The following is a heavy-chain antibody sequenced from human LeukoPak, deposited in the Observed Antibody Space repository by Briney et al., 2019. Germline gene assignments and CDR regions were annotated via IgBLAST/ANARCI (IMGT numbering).Heavy chain of an antibody. D-gene: IGHD3-22*01. J-gene: IGHJ3*02. V-gene: IGHV3-11*04. Sequence: GGSLRLSCAASGFTFSDYYMSWIRQAPGKGLEWVSSIGSSGSSSGTLIYYADSVKGRFTISRDNAKNSLYLQMNSLRAEDTAVYYCARDKDDYYDSSGYRDAFDIWGQGTMVTVSS. CDR3: ARDKDDYYDSSGYRDAFDI. CDR2: IGSSGSSSGTLI. CDR1: GFTFSDYY.